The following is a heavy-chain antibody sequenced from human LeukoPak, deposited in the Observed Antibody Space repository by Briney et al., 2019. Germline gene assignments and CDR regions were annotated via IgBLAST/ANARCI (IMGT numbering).Heavy chain of an antibody. Sequence: PGGSLRLSCEASGFSLSSYWMSWVRQAPGKGLEWVATIKGDKSDTYHVDSVRGRFTISRDNSKNTLYLQMNSLRAEDTAVYYCAKGTDYYGSGDYAFDIWGQGTMVTVSS. CDR1: GFSLSSYW. CDR2: IKGDKSDT. V-gene: IGHV3-7*03. D-gene: IGHD3-10*01. CDR3: AKGTDYYGSGDYAFDI. J-gene: IGHJ3*02.